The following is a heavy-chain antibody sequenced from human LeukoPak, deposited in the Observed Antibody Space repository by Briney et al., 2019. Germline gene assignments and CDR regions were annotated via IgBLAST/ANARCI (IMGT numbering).Heavy chain of an antibody. CDR3: ARSGAVAGTSYYGMDV. J-gene: IGHJ6*04. Sequence: GESLKISCKGSGYSFTGYWISWVRQLPGKGLEWMGRIDPSDSYTNYSPSFQGHVTISADKSISTAYLQWSSLKASDTAMYYCARSGAVAGTSYYGMDVWGKGTTVTVSS. CDR1: GYSFTGYW. CDR2: IDPSDSYT. V-gene: IGHV5-10-1*01. D-gene: IGHD6-19*01.